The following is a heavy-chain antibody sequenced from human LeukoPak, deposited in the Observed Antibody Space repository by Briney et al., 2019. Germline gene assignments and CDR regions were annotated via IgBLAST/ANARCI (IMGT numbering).Heavy chain of an antibody. CDR3: ARRPVYYYSGRPNYGSMDV. J-gene: IGHJ6*02. CDR1: GYTFTSYF. CDR2: INPSGGTT. D-gene: IGHD3-9*01. Sequence: ASVKVSCKASGYTFTSYFMHWVRQAPGQGLEWMGIINPSGGTTTYAQKFQGRVTMTRDTSTSTVYMELSSLRSEDTAVYYCARRPVYYYSGRPNYGSMDVWGQGTTVTVSS. V-gene: IGHV1-46*01.